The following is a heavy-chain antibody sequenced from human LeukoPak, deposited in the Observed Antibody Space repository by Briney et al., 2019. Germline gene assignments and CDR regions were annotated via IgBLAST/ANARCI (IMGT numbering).Heavy chain of an antibody. J-gene: IGHJ6*03. CDR1: GGSISSSSYY. V-gene: IGHV4-61*05. D-gene: IGHD4-23*01. Sequence: PSETLSLTCAVSGGSISSSSYYWGWIRQPPGKGLEWIGYIYYSGSTNYNPSLKSRVTISVDTSKNQFSLKLSSVTAADTAVYYCARGTDYGGNSGSIYYYYYMDVWGKGTTVTVSS. CDR2: IYYSGST. CDR3: ARGTDYGGNSGSIYYYYYMDV.